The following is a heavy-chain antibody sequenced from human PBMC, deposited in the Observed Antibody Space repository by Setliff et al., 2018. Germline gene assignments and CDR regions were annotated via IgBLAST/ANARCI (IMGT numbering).Heavy chain of an antibody. J-gene: IGHJ6*03. CDR2: IIPLFGTT. CDR1: GGTFSNIG. V-gene: IGHV1-69*05. Sequence: GASVKVSCKASGGTFSNIGISWVRQAPGQGLEWMGGIIPLFGTTDYAQEFQGRVTITTDESTNTAYMELSSLRSEDTAMYYCAREKVVVVSATSYHYYMDVWGKGTTVTGSS. CDR3: AREKVVVVSATSYHYYMDV. D-gene: IGHD2-15*01.